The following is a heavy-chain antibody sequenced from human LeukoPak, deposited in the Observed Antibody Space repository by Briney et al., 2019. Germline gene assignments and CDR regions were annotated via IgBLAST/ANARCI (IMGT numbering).Heavy chain of an antibody. CDR3: ARGGAAAGITLLKIDY. CDR1: GGSISSSSYY. V-gene: IGHV4-39*07. Sequence: SETLSLTCTVSGGSISSSSYYWGWIRQPPGKGLEWIGSIYYSGSTYYNPSLKSRVTISVDTSKNQFSLKLSSVTAADTAVYYCARGGAAAGITLLKIDYWGQGTLVTVSS. D-gene: IGHD6-13*01. CDR2: IYYSGST. J-gene: IGHJ4*02.